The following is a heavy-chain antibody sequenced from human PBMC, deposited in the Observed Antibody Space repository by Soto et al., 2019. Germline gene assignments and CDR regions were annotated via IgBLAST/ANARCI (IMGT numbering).Heavy chain of an antibody. V-gene: IGHV3-23*01. D-gene: IGHD3-3*01. CDR1: GFTFSSYA. CDR2: ISGSGGST. J-gene: IGHJ4*02. CDR3: AKAGFWDNPRRFDLLFRFHYFDD. Sequence: GGSLRLSCAASGFTFSSYAMSWVRQAPGKGLEWVSAISGSGGSTYYADSVKGRLTISRDNSKNTLYLQMNSLRAEDTAVYYCAKAGFWDNPRRFDLLFRFHYFDDWGQGTLVTVSS.